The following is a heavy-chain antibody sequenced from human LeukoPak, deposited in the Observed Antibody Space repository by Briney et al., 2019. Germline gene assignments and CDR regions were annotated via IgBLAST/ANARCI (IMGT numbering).Heavy chain of an antibody. V-gene: IGHV1-46*01. CDR3: ARANCSSTSCAPDY. CDR2: INPSGGST. J-gene: IGHJ4*02. CDR1: GYTFTSYY. D-gene: IGHD2-2*01. Sequence: ASVKVSFKSSGYTFTSYYMHWVRQAPAQGLERMGIINPSGGSTIYAQIFQGRVTMTRDTSTSTVYMELSRLRSEDTAVYYCARANCSSTSCAPDYWGQGMLVTVSS.